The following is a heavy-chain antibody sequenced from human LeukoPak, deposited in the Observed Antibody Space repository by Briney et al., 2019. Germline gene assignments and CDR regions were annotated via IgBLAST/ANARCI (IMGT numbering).Heavy chain of an antibody. J-gene: IGHJ4*02. CDR2: ISHDGTNK. D-gene: IGHD3-22*01. CDR3: AKVNYYESSGYYDY. V-gene: IGHV3-30*18. Sequence: GGSLKLSCAASGFPFSSYGIHWVRQAPGKGLKGVPVISHDGTNKYYVDSVKGRFTISRDNSKNTLYLQMNSLRAEDTAVYYCAKVNYYESSGYYDYWGQGTLVTVSS. CDR1: GFPFSSYG.